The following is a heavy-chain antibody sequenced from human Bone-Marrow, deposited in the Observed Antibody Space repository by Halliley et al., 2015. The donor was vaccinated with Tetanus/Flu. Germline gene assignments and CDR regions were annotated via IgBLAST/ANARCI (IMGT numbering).Heavy chain of an antibody. CDR3: ARSGDYGNGLPSDN. V-gene: IGHV3-33*01. J-gene: IGHJ4*02. CDR2: IWYDGSNK. CDR1: GFTFSSYG. D-gene: IGHD4-17*01. Sequence: SLRLSCAASGFTFSSYGMHWVRRAPGRGLEWVAVIWYDGSNKYYQDSVRGRFIISRDNSRNTLFLQMNSLRAEDTAVYYCARSGDYGNGLPSDNWGQGTLVTVSS.